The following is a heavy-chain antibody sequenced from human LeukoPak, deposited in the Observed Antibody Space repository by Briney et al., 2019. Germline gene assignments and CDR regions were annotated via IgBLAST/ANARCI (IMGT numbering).Heavy chain of an antibody. CDR3: ARRRTIGDYDY. V-gene: IGHV3-74*01. Sequence: GGSLRLSCAASGFTFSNYWMHWVRQAPGKGLMWASRISSDGSSADYADSVKGRFTISRGNAKNTLYLQMNSLRVEDTAVYYCARRRTIGDYDYWGQGTLVTVSS. CDR2: ISSDGSSA. D-gene: IGHD3-16*01. J-gene: IGHJ4*02. CDR1: GFTFSNYW.